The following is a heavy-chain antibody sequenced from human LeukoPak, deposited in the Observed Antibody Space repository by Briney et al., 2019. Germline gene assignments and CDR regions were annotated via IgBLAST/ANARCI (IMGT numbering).Heavy chain of an antibody. D-gene: IGHD1-26*01. Sequence: ASVKVSCKASGYSFTGYYMHWVRQAPGQGLEWMGTIYPSGGRTNYVQKFQGRVTMTGDTSTSAVYMELSSLRSEDTAVYYCARELGGSKYFDMWGQGTMVTVSS. CDR2: IYPSGGRT. V-gene: IGHV1-46*01. CDR3: ARELGGSKYFDM. J-gene: IGHJ3*02. CDR1: GYSFTGYY.